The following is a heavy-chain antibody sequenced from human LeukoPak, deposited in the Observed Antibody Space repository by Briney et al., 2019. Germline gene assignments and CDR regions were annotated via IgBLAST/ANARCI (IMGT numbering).Heavy chain of an antibody. J-gene: IGHJ3*02. D-gene: IGHD2-8*01. Sequence: SETLSLTCTVSGGSISSYYWSWIRQPAGKGLEWIGRIYTSGSTNYNPSLKSRVTMSVDTSKNQFSLKLSSVTAADTAVYYCARQLVGYCTNGVCYTGGNAFDIWGQGTMVTVSS. V-gene: IGHV4-4*07. CDR2: IYTSGST. CDR3: ARQLVGYCTNGVCYTGGNAFDI. CDR1: GGSISSYY.